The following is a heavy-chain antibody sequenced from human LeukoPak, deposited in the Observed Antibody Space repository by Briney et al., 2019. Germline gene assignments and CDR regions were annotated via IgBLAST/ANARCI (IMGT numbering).Heavy chain of an antibody. D-gene: IGHD3-10*02. J-gene: IGHJ6*04. V-gene: IGHV3-11*04. CDR3: AELGITMIGGV. CDR2: VTSSGGHM. Sequence: PGGPLRLSCAASGFIFSDYYMTWIRQAPGKGLEWVSYVTSSGGHMYYADSVKGRFTISRDNAKNSLYLQMNSLRAEDTAVYYCAELGITMIGGVWGKGTTVTISS. CDR1: GFIFSDYY.